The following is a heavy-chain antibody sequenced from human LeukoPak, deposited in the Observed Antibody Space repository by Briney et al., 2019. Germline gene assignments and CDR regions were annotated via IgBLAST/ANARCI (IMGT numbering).Heavy chain of an antibody. Sequence: ASVKVSCKASGYTFTSYAMHWVRQAPGQRLEWMGWINAGNGNTEYSQKFQGRVTITRDTSASTAYMELSSLRSEDTAVYYCARGTTMVDSWGQGTLVTVSS. V-gene: IGHV1-3*01. D-gene: IGHD3-10*01. CDR2: INAGNGNT. J-gene: IGHJ4*02. CDR1: GYTFTSYA. CDR3: ARGTTMVDS.